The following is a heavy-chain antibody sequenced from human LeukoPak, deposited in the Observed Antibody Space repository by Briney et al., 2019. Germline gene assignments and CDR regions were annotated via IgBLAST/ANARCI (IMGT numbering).Heavy chain of an antibody. V-gene: IGHV3-48*04. CDR1: GFAFTYYS. CDR2: ISSSSTTI. Sequence: GGSLRLSCTASGFAFTYYSMNWVRQAPGKGLEWVSFISSSSTTIYYADSVKGRFTISRDNAKNSLYLQMNSLRAEDTAVYYCARAEVGAFDIWGQGTMVTVSS. J-gene: IGHJ3*02. CDR3: ARAEVGAFDI.